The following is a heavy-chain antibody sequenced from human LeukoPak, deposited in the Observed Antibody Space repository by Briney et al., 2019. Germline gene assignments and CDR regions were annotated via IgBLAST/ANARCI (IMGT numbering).Heavy chain of an antibody. CDR1: GFTFSSYG. CDR2: IRYDGSDK. D-gene: IGHD3-9*01. CDR3: AKDKGFLNGYFDY. Sequence: GGSLRLSCAASGFTFSSYGMHWVRQAPGKGLEWVAFIRYDGSDKYYADSVKGRFTISRDNSKNTLYLQMNSLRAEDTAVYYCAKDKGFLNGYFDYWGQGTLVTVSS. J-gene: IGHJ4*02. V-gene: IGHV3-30*02.